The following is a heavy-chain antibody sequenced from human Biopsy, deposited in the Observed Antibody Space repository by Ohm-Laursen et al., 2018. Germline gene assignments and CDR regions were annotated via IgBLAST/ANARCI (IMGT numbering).Heavy chain of an antibody. CDR3: ARDLLEWSLPS. Sequence: ASVNVSCKASGDAFLGYYLHWVRQAPGQGLGWMGSIYPNSGDTDFAQKFQGRVSMTRDTPVSTAYLELSSLRSEDTAIYYCARDLLEWSLPSWGQGTLVTVSS. J-gene: IGHJ4*02. V-gene: IGHV1-2*02. D-gene: IGHD3-3*01. CDR2: IYPNSGDT. CDR1: GDAFLGYY.